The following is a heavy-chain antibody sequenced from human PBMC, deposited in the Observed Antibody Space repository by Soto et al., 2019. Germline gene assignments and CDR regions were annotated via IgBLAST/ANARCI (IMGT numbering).Heavy chain of an antibody. CDR2: ISGSGGST. Sequence: EVQLLESGGGLVQPGGSLRLSCAASGFTFSSYAMSWVRQAPGKGLEWVSGISGSGGSTYYADSVKGRFTNSRDNSKNTLYLQMNSLRAADTAVHYCAKDLGYCSGGSCYSGFDYWGQGTLVTVSS. CDR1: GFTFSSYA. D-gene: IGHD2-15*01. J-gene: IGHJ4*02. CDR3: AKDLGYCSGGSCYSGFDY. V-gene: IGHV3-23*01.